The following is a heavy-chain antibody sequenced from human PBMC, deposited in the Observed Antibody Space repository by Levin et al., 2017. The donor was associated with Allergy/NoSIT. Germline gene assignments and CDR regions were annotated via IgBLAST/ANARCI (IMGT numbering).Heavy chain of an antibody. CDR2: IKQDGSEK. D-gene: IGHD3-22*01. CDR1: GFIFSSYW. J-gene: IGHJ4*02. Sequence: GGSLRLSCAASGFIFSSYWMSWVRQAPGKGLEWVANIKQDGSEKYYVDSVKGRFTISRDNTKNSLFLQMNSLRAEDTAVYYCASDYYDSPGHWGQGTLVTVSS. CDR3: ASDYYDSPGH. V-gene: IGHV3-7*01.